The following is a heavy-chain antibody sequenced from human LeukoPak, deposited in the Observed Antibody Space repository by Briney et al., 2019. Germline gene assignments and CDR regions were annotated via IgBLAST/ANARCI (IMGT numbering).Heavy chain of an antibody. D-gene: IGHD3-22*01. V-gene: IGHV3-23*01. CDR3: AKLKDYYDSSGLAP. CDR2: ISGSGGST. Sequence: PGGSLRLSCAASGFTFSSYAMSWVRQAPGKGLEWASAISGSGGSTYYADSVKGRFTISRDNSKNTLYLQMNSLRAEDAAVYYCAKLKDYYDSSGLAPWGQGTLVTVSS. J-gene: IGHJ5*02. CDR1: GFTFSSYA.